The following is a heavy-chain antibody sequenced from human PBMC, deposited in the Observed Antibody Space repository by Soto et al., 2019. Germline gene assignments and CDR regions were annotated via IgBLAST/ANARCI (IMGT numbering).Heavy chain of an antibody. Sequence: NPSETLSLTCTVSGGSISSGGYYWSWIRQHPGKGLEWIGYIYYSGSTYYNPSLKSRVTISVDTSKNQFSLKLSSVTAADTAVYYCARDATRGSGGSCYSGLCAFDIWGQGTMVTVSS. CDR1: GGSISSGGYY. CDR2: IYYSGST. CDR3: ARDATRGSGGSCYSGLCAFDI. J-gene: IGHJ3*02. V-gene: IGHV4-31*03. D-gene: IGHD2-15*01.